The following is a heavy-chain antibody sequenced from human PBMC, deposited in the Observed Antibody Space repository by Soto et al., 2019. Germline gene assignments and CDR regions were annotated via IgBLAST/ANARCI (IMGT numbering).Heavy chain of an antibody. CDR2: IYWDDDK. CDR3: ARSSPDQGYFCGVDV. V-gene: IGHV2-5*02. J-gene: IGHJ6*02. CDR1: GFSLNTYGVG. Sequence: QITLKESGPALVKPTQTLTLTCTFSGFSLNTYGVGVGWIRQPPGKTLEWLALIYWDDDKRYSPSLKSRLTITTDTSKDPVVLTLTNMDPVDTATYYCARSSPDQGYFCGVDVWGQGTTVTVSS. D-gene: IGHD1-26*01.